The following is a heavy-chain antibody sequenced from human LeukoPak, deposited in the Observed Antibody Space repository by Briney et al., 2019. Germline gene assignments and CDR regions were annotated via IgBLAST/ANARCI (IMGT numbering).Heavy chain of an antibody. D-gene: IGHD2-15*01. CDR2: IWYDGSNK. J-gene: IGHJ6*03. CDR1: GFTFSSYG. CDR3: AKSGGRNYYYYYMDV. V-gene: IGHV3-33*06. Sequence: GGSLRLSCAASGFTFSSYGMHWVRQAPGKGLEWVAVIWYDGSNKYYADSVKGRFTISRDNSKNTLYLQMNSLRAEDTAVYYCAKSGGRNYYYYYMDVWGKGTTVTVSS.